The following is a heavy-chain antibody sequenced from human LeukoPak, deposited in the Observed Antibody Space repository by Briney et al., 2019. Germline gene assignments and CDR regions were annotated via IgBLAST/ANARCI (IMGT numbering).Heavy chain of an antibody. CDR1: GGSFSSYY. CDR2: INHSGST. J-gene: IGHJ4*02. D-gene: IGHD6-19*01. Sequence: PSETLSLTCAVYGGSFSSYYWSWIRQPPGKGLEWIGEINHSGSTNYNPSLKSRVTISVDTSKNQFSLKLSSVTAADTAVYYCARGLTNGIAVAVTLDYWGQGTLVTVSS. V-gene: IGHV4-34*01. CDR3: ARGLTNGIAVAVTLDY.